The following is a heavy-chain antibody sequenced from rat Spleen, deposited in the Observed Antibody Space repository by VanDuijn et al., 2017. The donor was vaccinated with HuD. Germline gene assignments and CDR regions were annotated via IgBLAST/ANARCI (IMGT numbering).Heavy chain of an antibody. CDR3: TRDSSYYFDY. V-gene: IGHV2-6*01. CDR1: GFSLTSYP. CDR2: ISSGGGT. Sequence: QVQLKESGPGLVPPSQTLSLTCTVSGFSLTSYPVSWVRQPPGKGLEWIAAISSGGGTFYSSALKSRLSISRDTSKSQVFLKMNSLQTDDTAIYFCTRDSSYYFDYWGQGVMVTVSS. J-gene: IGHJ2*01. D-gene: IGHD1-2*01.